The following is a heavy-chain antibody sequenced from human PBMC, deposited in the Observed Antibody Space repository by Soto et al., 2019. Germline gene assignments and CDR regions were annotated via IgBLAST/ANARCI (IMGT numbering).Heavy chain of an antibody. CDR2: ISYDGSNK. J-gene: IGHJ4*02. CDR1: GFTFSSYA. Sequence: GGSLRLSCASSGFTFSSYAMHWVRQAPGKGLEWVAVISYDGSNKYYADSVKGRFTISRDNSKNTLYLQMNSLRAEDTAVYYCARDPGYCSSTSCSGLDYWGQGTLVTVSS. CDR3: ARDPGYCSSTSCSGLDY. D-gene: IGHD2-2*01. V-gene: IGHV3-30-3*01.